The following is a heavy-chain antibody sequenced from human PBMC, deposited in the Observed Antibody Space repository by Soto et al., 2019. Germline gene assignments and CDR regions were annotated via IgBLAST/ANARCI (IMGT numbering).Heavy chain of an antibody. J-gene: IGHJ6*02. CDR1: GGTFSSYA. V-gene: IGHV1-69*13. Sequence: GASVKVSCKASGGTFSSYAISWVRQAPGQGLEWMGGIIPIFGTANYAQKFQGRVTITADESTSTAYMELSSLRSEDTAVYYCARSTVVNYYYYGMDVWGQGTKVTV. D-gene: IGHD2-15*01. CDR2: IIPIFGTA. CDR3: ARSTVVNYYYYGMDV.